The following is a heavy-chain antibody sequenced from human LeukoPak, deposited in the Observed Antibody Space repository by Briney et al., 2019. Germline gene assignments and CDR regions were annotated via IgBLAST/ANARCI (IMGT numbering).Heavy chain of an antibody. J-gene: IGHJ4*02. CDR2: ISSISDTI. CDR1: GFTFSNYN. CDR3: ARDRGWLYY. V-gene: IGHV3-48*01. D-gene: IGHD6-19*01. Sequence: PGGSLRLSCAASGFTFSNYNMNWVRQTPGKGLEWVSYISSISDTIYYADSVTGRFTISGDNAKNSLYLQMNSLRAEDTAVYYCARDRGWLYYWGQGTLVTVSS.